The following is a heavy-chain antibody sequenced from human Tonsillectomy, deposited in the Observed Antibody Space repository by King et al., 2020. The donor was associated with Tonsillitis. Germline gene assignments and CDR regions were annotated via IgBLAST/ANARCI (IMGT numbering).Heavy chain of an antibody. CDR2: IYHRESP. CDR1: GGSISSGGYS. V-gene: IGHV4-30-2*01. CDR3: ARDAGDYGMDV. J-gene: IGHJ6*02. Sequence: QLQESGSGLVKPSQTLSLTCAVSGGSISSGGYSWSWIRQPPGKGLEWIGYIYHRESPYYNPSLKSRVTILIDRSKNHLSLNLSSVTAADTAVYYCARDAGDYGMDVWGQGTTVTVSS. D-gene: IGHD4-17*01.